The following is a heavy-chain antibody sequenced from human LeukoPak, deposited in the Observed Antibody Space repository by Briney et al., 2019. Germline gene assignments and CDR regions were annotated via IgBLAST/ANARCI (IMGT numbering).Heavy chain of an antibody. Sequence: GASVKVSCKASGYTFTGYYMHWVRQAPGQGLEWMGRINPNSGGTNYAQKFQGRVTMTRDTSISTAYMELSRLRSDDTAVYYCASRWQDGYHIGALDVWGKGTTVTVSS. CDR1: GYTFTGYY. CDR2: INPNSGGT. CDR3: ASRWQDGYHIGALDV. J-gene: IGHJ6*04. V-gene: IGHV1-2*06. D-gene: IGHD5-24*01.